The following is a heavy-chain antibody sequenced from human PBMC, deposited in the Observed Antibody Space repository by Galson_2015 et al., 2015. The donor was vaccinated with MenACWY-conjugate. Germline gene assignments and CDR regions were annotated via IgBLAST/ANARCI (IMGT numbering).Heavy chain of an antibody. CDR3: ARDYARLEWLSAYYFDY. CDR1: GFTFSSFS. V-gene: IGHV3-21*01. D-gene: IGHD3-3*01. CDR2: ISISSSYI. Sequence: SLRLSCAASGFTFSSFSMNWVRQAPGKGLEWVSSISISSSYIYYADSVKGRFTISRDNAKNSLYLQMNSLTAEDTAVYYCARDYARLEWLSAYYFDYWGQGTPVTVSS. J-gene: IGHJ4*02.